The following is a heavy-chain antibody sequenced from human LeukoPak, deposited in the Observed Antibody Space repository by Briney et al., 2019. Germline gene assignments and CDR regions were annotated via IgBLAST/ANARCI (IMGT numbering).Heavy chain of an antibody. J-gene: IGHJ5*02. Sequence: VGSLRLSCVGSGFTFSSYAMNWVRQAPGKGLEWVASISGANNVYYAESVKGRFTISRDNAGNSLYLQMSSLRGEDAAVYYCGREDCSNVRCYGASDAWGQGTLVTVSS. CDR1: GFTFSSYA. CDR2: ISGANNV. V-gene: IGHV3-69-1*01. D-gene: IGHD2-2*01. CDR3: GREDCSNVRCYGASDA.